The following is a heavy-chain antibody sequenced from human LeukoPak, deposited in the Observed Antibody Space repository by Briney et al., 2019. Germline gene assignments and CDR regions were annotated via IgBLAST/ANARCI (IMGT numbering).Heavy chain of an antibody. CDR3: AREDAAAGIFDY. CDR2: INPNSGGT. Sequence: ASVKVSCKTSGYTFTGYYMHWVRQAPGQGLEWMGWINPNSGGTNYAQKFQGRVTMTRDTSISTAYMELSRLRSDDTAVYYCAREDAAAGIFDYWGQGTLVTVSS. V-gene: IGHV1-2*02. CDR1: GYTFTGYY. D-gene: IGHD6-13*01. J-gene: IGHJ4*02.